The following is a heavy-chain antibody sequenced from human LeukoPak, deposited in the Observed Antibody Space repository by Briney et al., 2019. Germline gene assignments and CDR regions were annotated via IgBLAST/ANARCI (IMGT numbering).Heavy chain of an antibody. D-gene: IGHD2-2*02. CDR1: GFTFSNYW. V-gene: IGHV3-74*01. CDR2: IRPDGSDV. CDR3: AKDLCSSTSCYIPPDP. Sequence: GESLRLSCAASGFTFSNYWMHWVRQAPGKGLVWVSRIRPDGSDVVYADSAKGRFTISRDNAESTLYLQLNSLRAEDTAVYYCAKDLCSSTSCYIPPDPWGQGTLVTVSS. J-gene: IGHJ5*02.